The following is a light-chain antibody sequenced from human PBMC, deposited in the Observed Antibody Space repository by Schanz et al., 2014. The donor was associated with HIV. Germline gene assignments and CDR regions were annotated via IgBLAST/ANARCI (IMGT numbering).Light chain of an antibody. J-gene: IGKJ3*01. V-gene: IGKV3-20*01. Sequence: IVLTQSPGTLSLSPGERGTLSCRASQSVSSSFLAWYQQKPGQAPRLLIYGASSRATGIPDRFSGSGSGTDFTLTISRLEPEEFEVYYCQHYGSSFGPGTKVDIK. CDR1: QSVSSSF. CDR2: GAS. CDR3: QHYGSS.